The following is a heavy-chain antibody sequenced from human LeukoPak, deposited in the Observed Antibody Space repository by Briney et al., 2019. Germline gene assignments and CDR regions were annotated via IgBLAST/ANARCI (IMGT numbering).Heavy chain of an antibody. Sequence: GGSLRLSCAASGFNFDDYAMHWVRQAPGKGLEWVSLNSVDGDSTYYADSVKGRFTISRDNSKNSLYLQMNSLRAEDNGLYYCAKEMGRGYLGGVFDIWGQGTMDTVSS. CDR3: AKEMGRGYLGGVFDI. CDR1: GFNFDDYA. V-gene: IGHV3-43*02. CDR2: NSVDGDST. D-gene: IGHD3-10*01. J-gene: IGHJ3*02.